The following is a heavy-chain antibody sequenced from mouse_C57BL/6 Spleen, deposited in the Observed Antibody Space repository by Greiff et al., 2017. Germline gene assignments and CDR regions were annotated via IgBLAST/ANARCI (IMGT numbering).Heavy chain of an antibody. J-gene: IGHJ4*01. D-gene: IGHD6-5*01. Sequence: VQLQQSGPELVKPGASVKISCKASGYSFTGYYMNWVKQSPEKSLEWIGEINPSTGGTTYNQKFKAKATLTVDKSSSTAYMQLKSLTSEDSAVYYCARTYVKPPDAMDYWCQGTSVTVSS. CDR3: ARTYVKPPDAMDY. CDR2: INPSTGGT. CDR1: GYSFTGYY. V-gene: IGHV1-42*01.